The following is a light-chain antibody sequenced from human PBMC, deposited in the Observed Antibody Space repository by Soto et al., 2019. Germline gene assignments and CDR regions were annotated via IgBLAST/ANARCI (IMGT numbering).Light chain of an antibody. CDR1: QSVSSTY. CDR3: QQYGGSPGLLT. Sequence: EIVLTQSPGTLSLSPGERATLSCRASQSVSSTYLAWYQQKPGQAPRLLIYDASSRATGIPDRFSGSGSGTDFTLTISRLEPEDFAVYYCQQYGGSPGLLTFGPGTKVDI. V-gene: IGKV3-20*01. J-gene: IGKJ3*01. CDR2: DAS.